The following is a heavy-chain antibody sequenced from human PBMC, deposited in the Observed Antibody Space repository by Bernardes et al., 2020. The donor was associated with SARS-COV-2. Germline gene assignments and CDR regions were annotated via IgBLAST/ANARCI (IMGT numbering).Heavy chain of an antibody. V-gene: IGHV1-18*01. CDR2: ISAYNGNT. CDR3: ARDSRTNAWLYYYGMDV. Sequence: ASVKVSCKASGYTFTSYGISWVRQAPGQGLEWMGWISAYNGNTNYAQKLQGRVTMTTDTSTSTAYMELRSLRSDDTAVYYCARDSRTNAWLYYYGMDVWGQGTTVTVSS. CDR1: GYTFTSYG. D-gene: IGHD5-12*01. J-gene: IGHJ6*02.